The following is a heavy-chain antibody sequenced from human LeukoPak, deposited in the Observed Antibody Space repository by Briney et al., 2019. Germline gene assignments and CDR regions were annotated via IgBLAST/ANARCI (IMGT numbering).Heavy chain of an antibody. V-gene: IGHV3-74*01. J-gene: IGHJ6*04. CDR3: AREELGYCSSTSCYAPGYYYYYGMDV. D-gene: IGHD2-2*01. CDR1: GFTFSSYW. CDR2: IKTDGSHT. Sequence: PGGSLRLSCVASGFTFSSYWMHWVRQVPGKGPVWVSRIKTDGSHTNYADSVKGRFTISRDNAKNSLYLQMNSLRAEDTAVYYCAREELGYCSSTSCYAPGYYYYYGMDVWAKGPRSPSPQ.